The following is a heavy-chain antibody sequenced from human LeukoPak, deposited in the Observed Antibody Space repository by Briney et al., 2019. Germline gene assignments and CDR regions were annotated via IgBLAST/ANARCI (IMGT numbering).Heavy chain of an antibody. CDR2: ITGSGGTT. CDR3: AKDNSDWFLEPHPFDY. CDR1: GFTFSSYA. Sequence: GGSLRLSCAASGFTFSSYAITWVRQAPGRGLEWVSVITGSGGTTKYADFVKGRFTISRDNSKNTVFLQMNSLRAEDTAIYYCAKDNSDWFLEPHPFDYWGQGTLVTVSS. V-gene: IGHV3-23*01. J-gene: IGHJ4*02. D-gene: IGHD3-9*01.